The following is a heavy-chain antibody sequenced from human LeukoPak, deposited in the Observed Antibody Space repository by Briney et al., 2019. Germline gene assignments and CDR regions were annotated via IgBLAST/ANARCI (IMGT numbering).Heavy chain of an antibody. D-gene: IGHD5-18*01. J-gene: IGHJ4*02. CDR1: GFTFSSYS. V-gene: IGHV3-21*01. CDR2: ISSSSSYV. CDR3: ARDRIQLWLYYFDY. Sequence: GGSLRLSCAASGFTFSSYSMNWVRQAPGKGLEWVSSISSSSSYVYYADSVKGRFTISRDNAKNSLYLQMNSLRAEDTAVYYCARDRIQLWLYYFDYWGQGTLVTVSS.